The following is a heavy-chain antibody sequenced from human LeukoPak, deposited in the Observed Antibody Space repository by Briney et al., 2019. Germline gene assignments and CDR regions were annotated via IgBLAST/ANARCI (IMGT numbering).Heavy chain of an antibody. CDR2: INPNGGDT. V-gene: IGHV1-2*06. D-gene: IGHD6-13*01. CDR1: GYNFPAYF. CDR3: ARVAYTSSWSSFDY. J-gene: IGHJ4*02. Sequence: ASVKVSCKASGYNFPAYFMHLVRQAPAQGLEWMGRINPNGGDTKYAQKFQGRATIARDTSTSTAYMELSSLTSDDTAVYYCARVAYTSSWSSFDYWGQGTLVTVSS.